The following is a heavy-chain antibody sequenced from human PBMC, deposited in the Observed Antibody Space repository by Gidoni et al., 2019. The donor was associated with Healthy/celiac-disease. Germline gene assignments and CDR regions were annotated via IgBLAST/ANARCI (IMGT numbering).Heavy chain of an antibody. Sequence: QVQLVQSGAEVKKPGASVKVSCKASGYTFTSYDINWVRQATGQGLEWMGWMNPNSGNTGYAQKFQGRVTMTRNTSISTAYMELSSLRSEDTAVYYCARVGSKARRLVRGFDYWGQGTLVTVSS. CDR1: GYTFTSYD. D-gene: IGHD6-19*01. V-gene: IGHV1-8*01. CDR3: ARVGSKARRLVRGFDY. J-gene: IGHJ4*02. CDR2: MNPNSGNT.